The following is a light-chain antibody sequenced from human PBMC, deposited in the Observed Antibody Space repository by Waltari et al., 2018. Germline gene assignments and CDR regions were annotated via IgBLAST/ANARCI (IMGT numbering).Light chain of an antibody. J-gene: IGKJ1*01. CDR1: PGVSTS. V-gene: IGKV1-8*01. Sequence: AIRITQSPSSLSASTGDRVTITCRASPGVSTSLAWHQQKPGKAPKLLIYAASTLQSGVPSSFSGSGSGTDFTLTISCLQSEDFATYYCQQYYSYPRTFGQGTKVEI. CDR2: AAS. CDR3: QQYYSYPRT.